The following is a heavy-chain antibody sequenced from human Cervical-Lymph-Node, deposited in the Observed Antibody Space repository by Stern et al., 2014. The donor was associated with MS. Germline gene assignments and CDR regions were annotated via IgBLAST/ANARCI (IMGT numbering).Heavy chain of an antibody. CDR1: GFVFRRYA. D-gene: IGHD1-26*01. V-gene: IGHV3-30-3*01. J-gene: IGHJ4*02. CDR3: AKGGSGSYLD. Sequence: VQLVESGGGVVQPGRSLRLSCAASGFVFRRYALHWVRQAPGKGLEWVALISDDGGEKYYTDSVKGRVTVSRYNSNNTFDLEMNSLRLEDTAVYYCAKGGSGSYLDWGQGSLVTVSS. CDR2: ISDDGGEK.